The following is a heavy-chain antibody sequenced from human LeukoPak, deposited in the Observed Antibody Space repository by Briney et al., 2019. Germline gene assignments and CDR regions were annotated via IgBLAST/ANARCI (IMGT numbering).Heavy chain of an antibody. J-gene: IGHJ4*02. V-gene: IGHV3-23*01. Sequence: GGSLRLSCAASGFAFSSDAMSWVRQAPGKGLEWVSAISGSGGSTYYADSVKGRFTISRDNSKNTLYLQMNSLRAEDTAVYYCAKRGAEVGTTIAPGDYWGQGSLVTVSS. CDR3: AKRGAEVGTTIAPGDY. D-gene: IGHD1-26*01. CDR2: ISGSGGST. CDR1: GFAFSSDA.